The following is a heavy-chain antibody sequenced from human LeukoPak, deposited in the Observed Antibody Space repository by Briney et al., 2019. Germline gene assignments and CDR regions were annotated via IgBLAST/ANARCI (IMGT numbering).Heavy chain of an antibody. D-gene: IGHD2-15*01. V-gene: IGHV3-23*01. Sequence: PGGSLRLSCAASGFVFITYAMNWVRQAPGKGLEWVSAISGSGGSTYYAGSVKGRFTISRDNSKNTLYLQMNSLRAEDTALYYCARGYFSSGGTADHFDYWGQGTLVTVSS. CDR3: ARGYFSSGGTADHFDY. J-gene: IGHJ4*02. CDR1: GFVFITYA. CDR2: ISGSGGST.